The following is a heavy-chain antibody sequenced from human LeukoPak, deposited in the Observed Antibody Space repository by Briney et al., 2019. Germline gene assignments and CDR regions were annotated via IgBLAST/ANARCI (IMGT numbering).Heavy chain of an antibody. Sequence: GGSLRLSCAASGFTFSGYGMHWVRQAPGKGLEWVAFIRFDGSNEHYADSVKGRFTISRDNSKNTLYLQMNSLRAEDTAVYYCAKEEGPTSAGDYWGQGTLVTVSS. CDR1: GFTFSGYG. J-gene: IGHJ4*02. V-gene: IGHV3-30*02. CDR2: IRFDGSNE. D-gene: IGHD2-2*01. CDR3: AKEEGPTSAGDY.